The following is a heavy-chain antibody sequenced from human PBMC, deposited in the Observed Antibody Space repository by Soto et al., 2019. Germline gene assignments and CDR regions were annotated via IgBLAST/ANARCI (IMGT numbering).Heavy chain of an antibody. Sequence: QVQLVESGGGVVQPGRSLRLSCAASGFTFSSYAMHWVRQAPGKGLEWVAVISYDGSNKYYADSVKGRFTISRDNSKNTLYLQMNSLRAEDTAVYYCARDPRKAIFGEGYGMDVWGQGTTVTVSS. D-gene: IGHD3-3*01. CDR3: ARDPRKAIFGEGYGMDV. J-gene: IGHJ6*02. V-gene: IGHV3-30-3*01. CDR2: ISYDGSNK. CDR1: GFTFSSYA.